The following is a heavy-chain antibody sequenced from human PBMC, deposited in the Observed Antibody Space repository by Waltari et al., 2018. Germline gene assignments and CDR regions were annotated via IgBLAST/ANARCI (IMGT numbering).Heavy chain of an antibody. V-gene: IGHV3-23*01. Sequence: EVQLLESGGGLIQPGGSLRLSCAASGFSFRIHGMSWVRQAPGKGPEWVSSISSSGSSTFYADSVKGRFTISRDNSKNMMYLQMNSLGAEDAAVYYCAKIAQMGRWYFALWGRGTLVTVSS. D-gene: IGHD2-8*01. J-gene: IGHJ2*01. CDR3: AKIAQMGRWYFAL. CDR1: GFSFRIHG. CDR2: ISSSGSST.